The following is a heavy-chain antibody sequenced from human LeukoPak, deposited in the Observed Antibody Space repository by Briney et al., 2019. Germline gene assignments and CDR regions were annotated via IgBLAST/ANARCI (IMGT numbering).Heavy chain of an antibody. CDR1: GGTFSSYA. V-gene: IGHV1-69*13. CDR2: IIPIFGTA. J-gene: IGHJ6*03. CDR3: ALTEGSGSYYYYYYMDV. Sequence: SVKVSCKASGGTFSSYAISWVRQAPGQGLEWMGGIIPIFGTANYAQKFQGRVTITADESTSTAYMELSSLRSEDTAVYYCALTEGSGSYYYYYYMDVWGKGTTVTISS. D-gene: IGHD3-10*01.